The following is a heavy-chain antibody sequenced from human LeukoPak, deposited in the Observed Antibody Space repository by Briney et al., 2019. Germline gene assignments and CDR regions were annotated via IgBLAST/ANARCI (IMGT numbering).Heavy chain of an antibody. CDR2: IIPMFGTA. J-gene: IGHJ5*02. Sequence: ASVKVSCKASGYTFTSYAISWVRQAPGQGLEWMGGIIPMFGTASYAQKFQGRVTITADISTRTGYMELSSLISEDTAVYYCARLVQAGYSSSWYYSGNWFDPWGQGTLVTVSS. D-gene: IGHD6-13*01. V-gene: IGHV1-69*06. CDR1: GYTFTSYA. CDR3: ARLVQAGYSSSWYYSGNWFDP.